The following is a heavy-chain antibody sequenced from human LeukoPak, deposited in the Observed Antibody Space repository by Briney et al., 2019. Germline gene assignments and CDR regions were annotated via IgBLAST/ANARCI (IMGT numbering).Heavy chain of an antibody. CDR3: TSYYYYDSSSPVGLVRY. CDR1: GFTFSVST. D-gene: IGHD3-22*01. CDR2: IRNEANSYAT. Sequence: GSLRLSCAASGFTFSVSTIHWVRQASGKGLEWVGRIRNEANSYATAYAASVKGRFTISRDDSKNTAYLQMNSLETEDTAVYFCTSYYYYDSSSPVGLVRYWGQGTLVTVSS. V-gene: IGHV3-73*01. J-gene: IGHJ4*02.